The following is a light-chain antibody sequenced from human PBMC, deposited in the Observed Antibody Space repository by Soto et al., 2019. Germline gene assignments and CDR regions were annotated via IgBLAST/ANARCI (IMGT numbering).Light chain of an antibody. CDR2: EVN. J-gene: IGLJ3*02. Sequence: QSVLTQPPSASGSPGQSVTISCTGTSSDIGAYNYVSWFQQHPGEAPKLIISEVNKRPSGVPDRFSGSKSGNTASLTVAGLQAEDEADYYCTSYGGRDNLMFGGGTKHTVL. CDR1: SSDIGAYNY. V-gene: IGLV2-8*01. CDR3: TSYGGRDNLM.